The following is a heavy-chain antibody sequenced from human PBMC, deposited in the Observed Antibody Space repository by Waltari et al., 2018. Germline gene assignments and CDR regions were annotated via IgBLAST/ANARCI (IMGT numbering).Heavy chain of an antibody. D-gene: IGHD1-26*01. V-gene: IGHV2-5*02. CDR1: GFSLITSGVG. CDR2: VYWDDDQ. J-gene: IGHJ4*02. CDR3: ARRTGAGGTLDY. Sequence: QITLQESGPTLVQPTETLTLTCTFSGFSLITSGVGVGWTRQPPGKPLEWLAIVYWDDDQRYSQSLRTRLTITKDTSINQVVLTVTNVDPVDTATYYCARRTGAGGTLDYWGQGILVTVSS.